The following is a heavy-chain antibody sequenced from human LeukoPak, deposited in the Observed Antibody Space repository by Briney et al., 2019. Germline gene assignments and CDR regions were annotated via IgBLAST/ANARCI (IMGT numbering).Heavy chain of an antibody. CDR2: IYYSGST. CDR3: ARGGNIAARRAVLDY. CDR1: GGSISSHY. J-gene: IGHJ4*02. Sequence: SETLSLACTVSGGSISSHYWSWIRQPPGKGLEWIGYIYYSGSTNYNPSLKSRVTISVDTSKNQFSLKLSSVTAADTAVYYRARGGNIAARRAVLDYWGQGTLVTVSS. V-gene: IGHV4-59*11. D-gene: IGHD6-6*01.